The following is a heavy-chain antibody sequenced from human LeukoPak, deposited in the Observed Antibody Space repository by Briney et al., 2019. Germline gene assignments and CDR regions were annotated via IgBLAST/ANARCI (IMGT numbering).Heavy chain of an antibody. D-gene: IGHD4-17*01. J-gene: IGHJ4*02. CDR1: GGSISSSSYY. CDR2: IYYSGST. V-gene: IGHV4-39*01. CDR3: ARPQVYGDPKPTGYFDY. Sequence: PSETLSLTCTVSGGSISSSSYYWGWIRQPPGKGLEWIGSIYYSGSTYYNPSLKSRVTISVDTSKNQFSLKLSSVTAADTAVYYCARPQVYGDPKPTGYFDYWGQGTLVTVSS.